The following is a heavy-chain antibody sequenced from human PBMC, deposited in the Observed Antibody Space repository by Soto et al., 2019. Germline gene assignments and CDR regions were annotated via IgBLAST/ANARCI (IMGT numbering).Heavy chain of an antibody. V-gene: IGHV1-2*04. CDR3: ARGDPPACSTGVCSFFHYPALDV. J-gene: IGHJ6*02. Sequence: ASVKVSCKASGYSFTDYHIHWVRQAPGQGLEWLGRINPKSGGTSTAQKFQGWVTMTTDTSISTASMELTRLTSDDTAIYYCARGDPPACSTGVCSFFHYPALDVRG. CDR2: INPKSGGT. D-gene: IGHD2-8*01. CDR1: GYSFTDYH.